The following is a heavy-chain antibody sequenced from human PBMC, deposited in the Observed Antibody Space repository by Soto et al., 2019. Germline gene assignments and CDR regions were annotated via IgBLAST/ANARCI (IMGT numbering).Heavy chain of an antibody. CDR1: GGSFSGHD. CDR2: INHSGST. V-gene: IGHV4-34*01. Sequence: PSVTLSLTCAVYGGSFSGHDCSWIRQPPGKGLEWIGEINHSGSTNYNPSLKSRVTISVDTSKNQFSLKLSSVTAADTAVYYCARGDPHWFDPWGQGTLVTVSS. J-gene: IGHJ5*02. CDR3: ARGDPHWFDP.